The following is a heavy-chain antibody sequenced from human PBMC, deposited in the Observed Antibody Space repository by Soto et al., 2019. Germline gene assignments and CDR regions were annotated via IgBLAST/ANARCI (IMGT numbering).Heavy chain of an antibody. CDR2: ISNSGST. D-gene: IGHD3-16*01. J-gene: IGHJ4*02. CDR3: ARAWGISAFHYFDN. Sequence: SETLSLTCSVSGDSITSGGYFWTWIRHHPGRGLEWIGHISNSGSTSYNPSLKSRSTISLGTSEEQFSLRLTSVTAADTAVYYCARAWGISAFHYFDNWGQGTLVTV. V-gene: IGHV4-31*03. CDR1: GDSITSGGYF.